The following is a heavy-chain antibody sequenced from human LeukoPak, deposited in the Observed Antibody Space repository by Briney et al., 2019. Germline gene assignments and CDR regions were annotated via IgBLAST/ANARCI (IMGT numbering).Heavy chain of an antibody. CDR3: ARGMVRGVTPHYFDY. J-gene: IGHJ4*02. CDR2: ISAYNGNT. V-gene: IGHV1-18*01. CDR1: GYTFTSYG. Sequence: ASVKVSCKASGYTFTSYGISWVRQAAGQGLEWMGWISAYNGNTNYAQKLQGRVTMTTDTSTSTAYMELRSRRSDDTAVYYCARGMVRGVTPHYFDYWGQGTLVTVSS. D-gene: IGHD3-10*01.